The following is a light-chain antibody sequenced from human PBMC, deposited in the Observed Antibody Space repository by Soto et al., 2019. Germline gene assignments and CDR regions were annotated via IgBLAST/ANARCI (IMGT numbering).Light chain of an antibody. Sequence: NFMLTQPHSVSESPGKTVTFSCTRSSGSIASTYVQWYQQRPGSAPTTVIYEYKERPSGVPDRFSGSIDSSSNSASLTISGLKTEDEADYYCQSYDNNNRVFGGGTKVTVL. CDR1: SGSIASTY. V-gene: IGLV6-57*04. J-gene: IGLJ3*02. CDR3: QSYDNNNRV. CDR2: EYK.